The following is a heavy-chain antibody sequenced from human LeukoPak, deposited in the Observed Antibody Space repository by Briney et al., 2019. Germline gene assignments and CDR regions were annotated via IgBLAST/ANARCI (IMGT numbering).Heavy chain of an antibody. CDR3: AKSGRYSSCDFAES. V-gene: IGHV3-23*01. J-gene: IGHJ5*02. D-gene: IGHD5-12*01. CDR1: GFTFNNFG. Sequence: TGGSLRLSCTASGFTFNNFGMSWVRQAPGEGLEWVSTLSGSGHKVYYADSVKGRFTISRENSENTLYLEMNSLRIEDTGTYYCAKSGRYSSCDFAESWGQGTLVVVSS. CDR2: LSGSGHKV.